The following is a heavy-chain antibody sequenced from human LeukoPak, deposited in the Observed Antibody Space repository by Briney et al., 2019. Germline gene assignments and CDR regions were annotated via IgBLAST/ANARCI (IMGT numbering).Heavy chain of an antibody. CDR3: ASPRGDDSGGYYTWYFHH. D-gene: IGHD3-22*01. CDR2: IHYSGST. Sequence: SETLSLTCTVSGGSIGSYYWSWVRQPPGKGLEWIGFIHYSGSTNYNPSLKSRVTTSIDTSKNQFSLKVTSVTAADAAVYFCASPRGDDSGGYYTWYFHHWGQGILVTVSS. J-gene: IGHJ1*01. CDR1: GGSIGSYY. V-gene: IGHV4-59*01.